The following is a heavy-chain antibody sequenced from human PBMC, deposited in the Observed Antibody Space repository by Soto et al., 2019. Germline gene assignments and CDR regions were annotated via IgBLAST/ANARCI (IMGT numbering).Heavy chain of an antibody. J-gene: IGHJ5*02. Sequence: QVQLQESGPGLVKPSQTLSLTCTVSGGSISSGGYYWSWIRQHPGKGLEWIGYIYYSGSTYYNPSLTSRVTISVDTSKNQFSLKLSSVTAADTAVYYCARAEQQLVLIWFDPWGQGTLVTVSS. CDR2: IYYSGST. CDR1: GGSISSGGYY. D-gene: IGHD6-13*01. V-gene: IGHV4-31*03. CDR3: ARAEQQLVLIWFDP.